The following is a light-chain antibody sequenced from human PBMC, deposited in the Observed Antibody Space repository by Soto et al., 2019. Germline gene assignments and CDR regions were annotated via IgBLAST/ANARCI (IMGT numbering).Light chain of an antibody. CDR1: ISNIGTYT. CDR3: ASWDDNLNGGV. V-gene: IGLV1-44*01. J-gene: IGLJ3*02. CDR2: TDY. Sequence: QSVLTQPPSASGTPGQRVTISCSGTISNIGTYTVNWYQQLPGTAPKLLIYTDYQRPSGVPDRFSGSKSGTSASLAINGLHSEDEADYYCASWDDNLNGGVFGGGTKVTVL.